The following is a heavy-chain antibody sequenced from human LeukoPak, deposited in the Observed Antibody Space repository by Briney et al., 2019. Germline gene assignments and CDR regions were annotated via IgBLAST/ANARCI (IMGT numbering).Heavy chain of an antibody. Sequence: GGSLRLSCAASGFTFNNYAMTWVRQAPGKGLEWVSSISASGVMTYYADSVKGRFTVSRDNSKNNLYLQMSRLTAADTAVYYCAKDRSIGTYYTFDHWGQGTLVTVSS. D-gene: IGHD1-26*01. J-gene: IGHJ4*02. V-gene: IGHV3-23*01. CDR2: ISASGVMT. CDR3: AKDRSIGTYYTFDH. CDR1: GFTFNNYA.